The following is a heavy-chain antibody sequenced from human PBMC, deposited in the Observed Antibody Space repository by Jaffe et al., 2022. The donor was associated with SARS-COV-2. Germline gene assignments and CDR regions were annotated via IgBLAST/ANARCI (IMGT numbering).Heavy chain of an antibody. CDR1: GFTFDDYA. J-gene: IGHJ4*02. Sequence: EVQLVESGGGLVQPGRSLRLSCAASGFTFDDYAMHWVRQAPGKGLEWVSGISWNSGSIGYADSVKGRFTISRDNAKNSLYLQMNSLRAEDTALYYCAKGGGQTMRFGADYWGQGTLVTVSS. V-gene: IGHV3-9*01. D-gene: IGHD3-10*01. CDR3: AKGGGQTMRFGADY. CDR2: ISWNSGSI.